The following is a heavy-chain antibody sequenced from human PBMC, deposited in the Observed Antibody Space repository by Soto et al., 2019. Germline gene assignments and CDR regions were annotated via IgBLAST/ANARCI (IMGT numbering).Heavy chain of an antibody. J-gene: IGHJ4*02. Sequence: QVQLQESGPGLVKPSQTLSLTCTVSGGSISSGGYYWSWIRQHPGKGLEWIGYIYYSGSTYYNPSLNSRGTISVDTSKNQFSLKLSSVTAADTAVYYCARAFDDSGAQFDYWGQGTLVTVSS. D-gene: IGHD4-17*01. CDR3: ARAFDDSGAQFDY. CDR1: GGSISSGGYY. CDR2: IYYSGST. V-gene: IGHV4-31*03.